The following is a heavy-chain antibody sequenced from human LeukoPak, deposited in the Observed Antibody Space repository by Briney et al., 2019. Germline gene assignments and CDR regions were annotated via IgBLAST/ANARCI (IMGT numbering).Heavy chain of an antibody. J-gene: IGHJ3*02. D-gene: IGHD1-14*01. CDR1: GGSISSSSYY. Sequence: ETLSLTCTVSGGSISSSSYYWGWVRQPPGKGLEWVSAISGSGGSTYYADSVKGRFTISRDNSKNTLYLQMNSLRAEDTAVYYCAKGDRAFDIWGQGTMVTVSS. CDR2: ISGSGGST. V-gene: IGHV3-23*01. CDR3: AKGDRAFDI.